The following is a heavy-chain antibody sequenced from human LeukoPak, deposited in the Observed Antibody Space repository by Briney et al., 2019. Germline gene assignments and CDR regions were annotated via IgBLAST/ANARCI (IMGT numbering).Heavy chain of an antibody. CDR3: ARGGGSSGSIRSAFDI. D-gene: IGHD3-22*01. V-gene: IGHV3-53*01. CDR1: GFTFSSYW. J-gene: IGHJ3*02. Sequence: GGSLRLSCAASGFTFSSYWMSWVRQAPGKGLEWVSLIYSGGSTYYADSVKGRFTISRDNSKNTLYLQMNSLRAEDTAVYYCARGGGSSGSIRSAFDIWGQGTMVTVSS. CDR2: IYSGGST.